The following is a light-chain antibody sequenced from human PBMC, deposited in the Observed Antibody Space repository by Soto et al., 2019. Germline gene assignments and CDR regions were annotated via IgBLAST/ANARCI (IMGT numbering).Light chain of an antibody. V-gene: IGLV2-23*02. J-gene: IGLJ1*01. CDR1: SGDVGRSDV. CDR2: EVT. CDR3: CSHAGSYTYV. Sequence: QSVLTQPASVSGSPGQSITISCTGTSGDVGRSDVVSWYQQHPGKAPKLMIYEVTKRPSGVSNRFSASKSGNTASLTISGLQAEDEADYYCCSHAGSYTYVFGTGTKVTVL.